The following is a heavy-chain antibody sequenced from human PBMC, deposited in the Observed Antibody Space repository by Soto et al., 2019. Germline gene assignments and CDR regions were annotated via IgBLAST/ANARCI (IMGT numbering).Heavy chain of an antibody. CDR3: ARPLYSYGPMDV. V-gene: IGHV4-59*01. D-gene: IGHD5-18*01. CDR1: GGSFSGYY. J-gene: IGHJ6*02. Sequence: SETLSLTCAVYGGSFSGYYWSWIRQPPGKGLEWIGYIYYSGSTNYNPSLKSRVTISVDTSKNQFSLKLSSVTAADTAVYYCARPLYSYGPMDVWGQGTTVT. CDR2: IYYSGST.